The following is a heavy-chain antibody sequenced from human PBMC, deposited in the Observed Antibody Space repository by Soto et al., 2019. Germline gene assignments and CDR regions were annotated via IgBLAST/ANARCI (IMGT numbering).Heavy chain of an antibody. CDR2: IYPGDSDT. CDR1: GYSFTSYW. J-gene: IGHJ6*03. CDR3: ARVWVPAAMDYYYYMDV. Sequence: GESLKISCKGSGYSFTSYWIGWVRQMPGNGLEWMGIIYPGDSDTRYSPSFQGQVTISADKSISTAYLQWSSLKASDTAMYYCARVWVPAAMDYYYYMDVWGKGTTVTVSS. D-gene: IGHD2-2*01. V-gene: IGHV5-51*01.